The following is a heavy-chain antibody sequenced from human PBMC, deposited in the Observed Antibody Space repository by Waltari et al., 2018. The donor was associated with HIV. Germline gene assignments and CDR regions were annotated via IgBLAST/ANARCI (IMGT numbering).Heavy chain of an antibody. D-gene: IGHD3-16*02. CDR3: TRGVRYLGP. Sequence: EMNLLAVGGSLIQPGGSLSTSCFVSNFSVSSNYCTWVRQSPTRGLEWVATIYPDGTTHYPNSVKDRFVISRDTSKNIVFLLMKYLLFDDSAKYFCTRGVRYLGPWGQGTQVTVSS. V-gene: IGHV3-53*05. J-gene: IGHJ5*02. CDR1: NFSVSSNY. CDR2: IYPDGTT.